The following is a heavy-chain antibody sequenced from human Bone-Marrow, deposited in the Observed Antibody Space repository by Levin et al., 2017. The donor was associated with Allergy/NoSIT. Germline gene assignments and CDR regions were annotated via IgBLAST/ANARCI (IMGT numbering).Heavy chain of an antibody. D-gene: IGHD3-16*02. Sequence: PSETLSLTCTVSGGSISSYYWSWIRQPPGKGLEWIGYIYYSGSTNYNPSLKSRVTISVDTSKNQFSLKLSSVTAADTAVYYCARTAYDYIWGSYRPGYFDYWGQGTLVTVSS. CDR1: GGSISSYY. V-gene: IGHV4-59*01. CDR3: ARTAYDYIWGSYRPGYFDY. CDR2: IYYSGST. J-gene: IGHJ4*02.